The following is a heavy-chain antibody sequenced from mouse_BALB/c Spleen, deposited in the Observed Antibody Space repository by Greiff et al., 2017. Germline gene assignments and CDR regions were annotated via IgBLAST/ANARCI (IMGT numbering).Heavy chain of an antibody. J-gene: IGHJ4*01. CDR2: IWSGGST. D-gene: IGHD2-2*01. V-gene: IGHV2-2*02. CDR3: ARNWDYGYDGGYAMDY. CDR1: GFSLTSYG. Sequence: VQLKESGPGLVQPSQSLSITCTVSGFSLTSYGVHWVRQSPGKGLEWLGVIWSGGSTDYNAAFISRLSISKDNSKSQVFFKMNSLQANDTAIYYCARNWDYGYDGGYAMDYWGQGTSVTVSS.